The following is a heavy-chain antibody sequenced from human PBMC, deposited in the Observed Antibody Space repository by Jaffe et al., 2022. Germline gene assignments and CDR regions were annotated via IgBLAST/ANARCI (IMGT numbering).Heavy chain of an antibody. CDR3: ARLHDNRWYSGDY. D-gene: IGHD2-15*01. CDR1: GGSISSSSYY. CDR2: IYYTGNT. V-gene: IGHV4-39*01. J-gene: IGHJ4*02. Sequence: QLQLQESGPGLVKPSETLSLTCTVSGGSISSSSYYWGWIRQPPGKGLEWIGSIYYTGNTHHNPSLKSRVTISVDTSKNQFSLKLSSVTAADTAVYYCARLHDNRWYSGDYWGQGTLVTVSS.